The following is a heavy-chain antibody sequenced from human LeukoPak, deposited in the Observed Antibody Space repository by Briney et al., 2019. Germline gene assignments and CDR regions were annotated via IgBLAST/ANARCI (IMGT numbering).Heavy chain of an antibody. Sequence: SETLSLTCTVSGGSISSYYWSWIRQPPGKGLEWIGYVYYSGSTNYNPSLKSRVTISVDTSKNQFSLKLSSVTAADTAVYYCARGASSSLNYWGQGTLVTVSS. CDR3: ARGASSSLNY. CDR2: VYYSGST. V-gene: IGHV4-59*01. CDR1: GGSISSYY. J-gene: IGHJ4*02. D-gene: IGHD6-6*01.